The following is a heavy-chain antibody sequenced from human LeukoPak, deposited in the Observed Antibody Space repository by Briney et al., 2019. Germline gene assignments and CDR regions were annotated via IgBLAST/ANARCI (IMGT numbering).Heavy chain of an antibody. CDR1: GFTVSNSY. J-gene: IGHJ3*02. V-gene: IGHV3-66*01. D-gene: IGHD3-16*02. Sequence: GGSLRLSCAASGFTVSNSYMNWVRQAPGKGLEWVSLIFSGGGTYYADSVKGRFTISRDNSKNTLFLQMNSLRAEDTAVYYCVRGGVVYRDSFDIWGRGTMVTVSS. CDR3: VRGGVVYRDSFDI. CDR2: IFSGGGT.